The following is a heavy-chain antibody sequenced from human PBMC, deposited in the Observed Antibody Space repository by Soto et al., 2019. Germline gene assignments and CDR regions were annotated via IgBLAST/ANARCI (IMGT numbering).Heavy chain of an antibody. CDR1: GFNFRNFN. D-gene: IGHD4-17*01. CDR2: VSGSSSYI. V-gene: IGHV3-21*06. CDR3: ARDLRGHYGP. Sequence: GALRLSCEGSGFNFRNFNMIWVRQAPGKGLEWVSSVSGSSSYIYYAGSVKGRFTVSRDNANNLVFLQMNGLRPEDTAMYYCARDLRGHYGPWGQGTMVTVSS. J-gene: IGHJ3*01.